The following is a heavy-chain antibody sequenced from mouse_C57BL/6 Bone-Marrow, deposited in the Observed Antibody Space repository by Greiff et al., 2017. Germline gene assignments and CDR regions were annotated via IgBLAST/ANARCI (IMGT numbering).Heavy chain of an antibody. V-gene: IGHV5-6*01. CDR2: ISSGGSYT. CDR1: GFTFSSYG. CDR3: ARPRQLRLPHYYAMDY. Sequence: EVQLVESGGDLVKPGGSLKLSCAASGFTFSSYGMSWVRQTPDKRLEWVATISSGGSYTYYPDSVKGRFTISRDNAKNTLYLQMSSLKSEDTAMYYCARPRQLRLPHYYAMDYWGQGTSVTVSS. D-gene: IGHD3-2*02. J-gene: IGHJ4*01.